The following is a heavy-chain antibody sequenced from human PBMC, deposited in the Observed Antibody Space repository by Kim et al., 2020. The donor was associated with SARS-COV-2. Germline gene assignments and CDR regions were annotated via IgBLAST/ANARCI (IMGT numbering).Heavy chain of an antibody. CDR3: ARLGRYDPRPLVYYFDY. CDR2: IYPGDSDT. CDR1: GYSFTSYW. V-gene: IGHV5-51*01. Sequence: GESLKISCKGSGYSFTSYWIGWVRQMPGKGLEWMGIIYPGDSDTRYSPSFQGQVTISADKSISTAYLQWSSLKASDTAMYYCARLGRYDPRPLVYYFDYWGQGTLVTVSS. J-gene: IGHJ4*02. D-gene: IGHD1-1*01.